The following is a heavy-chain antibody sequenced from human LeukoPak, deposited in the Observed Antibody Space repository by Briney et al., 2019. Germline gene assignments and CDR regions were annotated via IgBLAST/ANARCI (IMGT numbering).Heavy chain of an antibody. D-gene: IGHD3-22*01. J-gene: IGHJ4*02. CDR1: GITLSNYG. CDR2: LSASGGGT. V-gene: IGHV3-23*01. Sequence: GGSLRLSCAVSGITLSNYGMAWVRQAPGKGLEWVASLSASGGGTSYADSVRGRFTISRDNAKNQLYLQMNSLRAEATAVYFCAKRGVVIRVILVGFHKEAYYFDSWGQGVLVTVSS. CDR3: AKRGVVIRVILVGFHKEAYYFDS.